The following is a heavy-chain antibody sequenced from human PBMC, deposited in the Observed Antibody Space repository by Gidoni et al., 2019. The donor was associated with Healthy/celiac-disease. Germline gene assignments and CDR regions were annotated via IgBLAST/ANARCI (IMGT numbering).Heavy chain of an antibody. CDR3: ARRHITMVRGVISYGMDV. V-gene: IGHV4-39*01. D-gene: IGHD3-10*01. J-gene: IGHJ6*02. CDR2: IYYSGST. Sequence: QLQLQESGPGLVKPSETLSLTCTVSGGSISSSSYYWGWICQPPGKGLEWIGSIYYSGSTYYNPSLKSRVTISVDTSKNQFSLKLSSVTAADTAVYYCARRHITMVRGVISYGMDVWGHGTTVTVSS. CDR1: GGSISSSSYY.